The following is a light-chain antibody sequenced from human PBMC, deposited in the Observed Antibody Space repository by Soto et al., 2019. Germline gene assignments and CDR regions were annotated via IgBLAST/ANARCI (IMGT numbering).Light chain of an antibody. CDR3: QQYNLYWT. CDR2: DAS. V-gene: IGKV1-5*01. Sequence: DIQMTQSPSTLSASVGDRVTITCRASQSINNWLAWYQQKPGKAPNLLIYDASRWESGVPSRFSGSGSGTEFTLTISSLQPDDFATYYCQQYNLYWTFGQGTKVDIK. CDR1: QSINNW. J-gene: IGKJ1*01.